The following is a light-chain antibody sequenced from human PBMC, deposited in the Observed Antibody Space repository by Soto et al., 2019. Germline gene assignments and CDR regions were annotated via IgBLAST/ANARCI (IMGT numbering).Light chain of an antibody. CDR3: QQYNNWPSWT. Sequence: EIVLTQSPATLSLSPGERATLSCRASQSVSSKLAWYQQKPGQAPRLLIYGASTRATGIPARFSGSGSGTEFTLTISSLQSEDFAVYYCQQYNNWPSWTFGQGTKV. CDR2: GAS. J-gene: IGKJ1*01. V-gene: IGKV3-15*01. CDR1: QSVSSK.